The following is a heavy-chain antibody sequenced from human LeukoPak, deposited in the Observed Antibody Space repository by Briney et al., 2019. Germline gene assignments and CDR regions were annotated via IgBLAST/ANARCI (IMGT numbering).Heavy chain of an antibody. CDR3: ASGLEYSSSSGDY. CDR2: IRYDGSNK. V-gene: IGHV3-30*02. Sequence: GGSLRLSCAASGFTFSSYGMHWVRQAPGKGLEWVAFIRYDGSNKYYADSVKGRFTISRDNSKNTLYLQMNSLRAEDTAVYYCASGLEYSSSSGDYWGQGTLVTVSS. J-gene: IGHJ4*02. D-gene: IGHD6-6*01. CDR1: GFTFSSYG.